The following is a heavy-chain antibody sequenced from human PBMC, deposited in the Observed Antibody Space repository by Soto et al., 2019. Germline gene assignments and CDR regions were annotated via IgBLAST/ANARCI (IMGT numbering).Heavy chain of an antibody. J-gene: IGHJ3*01. CDR1: GGSISSYY. CDR3: ARGIVVVTANAFDL. Sequence: SETLSLTCTVSGGSISSYYWSWIRQPAGKGLQWIGRIYSSGTTIYNPSLKSRVTMSVDTSKNQFSLKLSSVTAADKAVYYCARGIVVVTANAFDLWGQGTMVTVSS. CDR2: IYSSGTT. V-gene: IGHV4-4*07. D-gene: IGHD2-21*02.